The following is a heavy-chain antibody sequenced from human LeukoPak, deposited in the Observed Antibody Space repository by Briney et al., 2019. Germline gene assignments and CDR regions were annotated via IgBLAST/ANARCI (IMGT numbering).Heavy chain of an antibody. Sequence: GGSLRLSCAASGFTFSTYAMSWVRQASGKGLEWVSAISGSGGSTYYADSVKGRFTISRDNSKNTLYLQMNSLRADDTAVYYCAKARGSSVYEQFDYWGQGTQVTVSP. CDR3: AKARGSSVYEQFDY. V-gene: IGHV3-23*01. D-gene: IGHD5/OR15-5a*01. J-gene: IGHJ4*02. CDR2: ISGSGGST. CDR1: GFTFSTYA.